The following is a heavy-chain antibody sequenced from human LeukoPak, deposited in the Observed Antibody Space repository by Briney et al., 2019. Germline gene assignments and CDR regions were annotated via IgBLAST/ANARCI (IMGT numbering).Heavy chain of an antibody. CDR2: INHGGST. J-gene: IGHJ4*02. V-gene: IGHV4-34*01. D-gene: IGHD5-12*01. Sequence: PSETLSLTCAVYGGSFSGYYWSWIRQPPGKGLEWIGEINHGGSTNYNPSLKSRVTISVDTPKNQFSLKLSSVTAADAAVYYCARGKYSGYGLDYWGQGTLVTVSS. CDR3: ARGKYSGYGLDY. CDR1: GGSFSGYY.